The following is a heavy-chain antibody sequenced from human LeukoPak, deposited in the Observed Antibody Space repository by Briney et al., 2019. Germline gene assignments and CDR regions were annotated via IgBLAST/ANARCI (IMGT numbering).Heavy chain of an antibody. J-gene: IGHJ4*02. V-gene: IGHV3-23*01. CDR3: AKSSYYDASGYYREYYFDY. CDR2: ISGSGGST. D-gene: IGHD3-22*01. Sequence: GGSLRLSCAASGFTFSSYVMSWVRQAPGKGLEWVSAISGSGGSTYYADSVKGRLTISRDKTKNTLYLQMNSLRAEDTAVYYCAKSSYYDASGYYREYYFDYWGQGTLVTVSS. CDR1: GFTFSSYV.